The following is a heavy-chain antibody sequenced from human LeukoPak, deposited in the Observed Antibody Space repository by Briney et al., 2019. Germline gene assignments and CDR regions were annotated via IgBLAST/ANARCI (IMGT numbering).Heavy chain of an antibody. V-gene: IGHV4-59*11. Sequence: SETLSLTCTVSGGSISSHYWSWIRQPPGKGLEWIGYIYYSGSTNYNPPLKSRVTISVDTSKNQFSLKLSSVTAADTAVYYCARGARLQSDFDYWGQGTLVTVSS. J-gene: IGHJ4*02. CDR2: IYYSGST. D-gene: IGHD5-24*01. CDR3: ARGARLQSDFDY. CDR1: GGSISSHY.